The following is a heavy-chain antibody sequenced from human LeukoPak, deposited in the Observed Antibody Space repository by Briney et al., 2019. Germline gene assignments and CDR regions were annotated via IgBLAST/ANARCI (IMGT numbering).Heavy chain of an antibody. J-gene: IGHJ5*02. D-gene: IGHD3-9*01. CDR3: ARAPSYYDILTGYIGWFDP. Sequence: SETLSLTCAVYGGSFSGYYWSWIRQPPGKGLEWIGKINHSGSTHYNPSLKSRVTISVDTSKNQFSLKLSSVTAADTAVYYCARAPSYYDILTGYIGWFDPWGQGTLVTVSS. CDR2: INHSGST. CDR1: GGSFSGYY. V-gene: IGHV4-34*01.